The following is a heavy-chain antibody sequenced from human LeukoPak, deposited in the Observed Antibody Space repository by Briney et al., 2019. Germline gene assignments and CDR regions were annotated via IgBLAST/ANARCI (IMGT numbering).Heavy chain of an antibody. CDR1: GGSISSSSYY. J-gene: IGHJ4*02. Sequence: SETLSLTCTVSGGSISSSSYYWGWIRQPPGKGLEWIGSIYYSGSTYYNPSLKSRVTISVDTSKNQFSLKLSSVTAADTAVYYCAHMVVVYYFDYWGQGTLVTVSS. CDR3: AHMVVVYYFDY. V-gene: IGHV4-39*07. D-gene: IGHD2-15*01. CDR2: IYYSGST.